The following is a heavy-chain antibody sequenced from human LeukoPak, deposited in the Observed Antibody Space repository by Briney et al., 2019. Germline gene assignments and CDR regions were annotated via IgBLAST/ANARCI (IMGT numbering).Heavy chain of an antibody. J-gene: IGHJ4*02. CDR1: GYTFTSYD. Sequence: ASVKVSCKASGYTFTSYDINWVRQATGQGLEWMGWMNPNSGDTGYAQKFQGRVTMTRNTSISTAYMELSSLRSEDTAVYYCASSFSGYDWAKFDYWGQGTLVTVSS. CDR2: MNPNSGDT. V-gene: IGHV1-8*01. D-gene: IGHD5-12*01. CDR3: ASSFSGYDWAKFDY.